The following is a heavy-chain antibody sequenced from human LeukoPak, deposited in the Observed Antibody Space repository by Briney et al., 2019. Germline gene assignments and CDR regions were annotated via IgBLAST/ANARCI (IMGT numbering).Heavy chain of an antibody. Sequence: ASVKVSCKASGYTFTSYAMNWVRQAPGQGLEWMGWINTNTGNPTYAQGFTGRFVFSLDTSVSTAYLQISSLKAEDTAVYYCARTKYGSGWPKRRYWFDPWGQGTLVTVSS. CDR2: INTNTGNP. CDR1: GYTFTSYA. J-gene: IGHJ5*02. V-gene: IGHV7-4-1*02. CDR3: ARTKYGSGWPKRRYWFDP. D-gene: IGHD6-19*01.